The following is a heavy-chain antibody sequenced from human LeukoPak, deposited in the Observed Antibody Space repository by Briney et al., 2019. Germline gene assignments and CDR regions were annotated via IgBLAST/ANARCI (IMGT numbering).Heavy chain of an antibody. J-gene: IGHJ4*02. CDR2: INHSGST. CDR3: ARDGSYYGLDY. D-gene: IGHD1-26*01. CDR1: GGSFSGYY. Sequence: SETLSLTCAVYGGSFSGYYWSWIRQPPGKGLEWIGEINHSGSTNHNPSLKSRVTISVDTSKNQFSLKLSSVTAADTAVYYCARDGSYYGLDYWGQGTLVTVSS. V-gene: IGHV4-34*01.